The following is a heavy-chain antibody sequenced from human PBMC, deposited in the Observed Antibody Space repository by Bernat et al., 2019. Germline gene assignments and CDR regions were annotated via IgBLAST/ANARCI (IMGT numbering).Heavy chain of an antibody. Sequence: VQLVESGGGVVQPGRSLRLSCAASGFTFSSYGMHWVRQAPGKGLEWVSVIYSGGSTYYADSVKGRFTISRDNSKNTLYLQMNSLRAEDTAVYYCAREVVGATEDDAFDIWGQGTMVTVSS. J-gene: IGHJ3*02. V-gene: IGHV3-66*01. CDR3: AREVVGATEDDAFDI. CDR2: IYSGGST. D-gene: IGHD1-26*01. CDR1: GFTFSSYG.